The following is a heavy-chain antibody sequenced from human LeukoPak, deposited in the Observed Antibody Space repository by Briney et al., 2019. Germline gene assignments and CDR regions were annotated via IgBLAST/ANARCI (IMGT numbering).Heavy chain of an antibody. CDR1: GGSVSSVSYY. Sequence: SETLSLTCTVSGGSVSSVSYYWSWIRQPPGKGREGIGYISYRGSTNYNPSLKSRVTISVDTSKNQFSLKLSSVTAADTAVYYCARLYCSRTSCYLDYWGQGTLVTVSS. D-gene: IGHD2-2*01. V-gene: IGHV4-61*01. CDR2: ISYRGST. CDR3: ARLYCSRTSCYLDY. J-gene: IGHJ4*02.